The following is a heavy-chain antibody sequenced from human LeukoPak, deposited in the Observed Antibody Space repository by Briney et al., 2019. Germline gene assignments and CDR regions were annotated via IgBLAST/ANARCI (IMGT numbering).Heavy chain of an antibody. CDR3: ARDVGYCAGGTCLNWFDP. D-gene: IGHD2-15*01. CDR2: IYHSGST. V-gene: IGHV4-59*01. CDR1: GGSISNYY. Sequence: SETLSLTCTVSGGSISNYYWSWIRQPPGKGLEWIGYIYHSGSTNYNPSLKSRLTISIDTSKNQFSLKLSSVTAADTAVYYCARDVGYCAGGTCLNWFDPWGQGTLVTVSS. J-gene: IGHJ5*01.